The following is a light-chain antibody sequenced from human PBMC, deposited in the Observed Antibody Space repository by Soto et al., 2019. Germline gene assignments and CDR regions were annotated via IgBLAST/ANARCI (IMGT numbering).Light chain of an antibody. CDR2: DAS. J-gene: IGKJ3*01. CDR3: QQRSNTCP. CDR1: QSVSSY. Sequence: EIVLTHSPATLSLSPGERATLSCRASQSVSSYLAWYQQKPGQAPRLLIYDASNRATGIPARFSGSGYGTDFNLTISSLVPEDFADYNCQQRSNTCPFGLGTKVEIK. V-gene: IGKV3-11*01.